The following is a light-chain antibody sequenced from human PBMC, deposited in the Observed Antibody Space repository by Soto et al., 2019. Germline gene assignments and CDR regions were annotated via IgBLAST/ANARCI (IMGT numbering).Light chain of an antibody. CDR1: QSVRSN. J-gene: IGKJ1*01. Sequence: EIVMTQSPVTLSVSPWERATLSCRASQSVRSNLAWSQQKPGQAPSLLIYGAFTRATGIPTRFSGTGSGTEFTLTISSLQSEDFALYYCQQYNDWPLTFGQGTKVDIK. CDR2: GAF. CDR3: QQYNDWPLT. V-gene: IGKV3-15*01.